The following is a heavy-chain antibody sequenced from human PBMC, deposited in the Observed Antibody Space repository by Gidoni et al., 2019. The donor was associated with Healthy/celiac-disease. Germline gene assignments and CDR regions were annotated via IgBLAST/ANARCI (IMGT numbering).Heavy chain of an antibody. CDR1: GFTFSSDS. V-gene: IGHV3-21*01. J-gene: IGHJ6*02. CDR3: ARDLGMYSNYFPYYYGMDV. CDR2: ISNSSSYI. D-gene: IGHD4-4*01. Sequence: EVQLVESGGGLVKPGGSLRLSCAASGFTFSSDSMNWVRQAPGEGLERVSSISNSSSYIYYAGSMKGRITISRDNAKNPLYLQMNRLRAEDTAVYYCARDLGMYSNYFPYYYGMDVWGQGTTVTVSS.